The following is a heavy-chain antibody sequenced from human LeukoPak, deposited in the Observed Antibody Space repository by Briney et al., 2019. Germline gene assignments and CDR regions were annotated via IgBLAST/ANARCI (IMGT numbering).Heavy chain of an antibody. CDR1: GGSISSGGYY. V-gene: IGHV4-30-2*01. D-gene: IGHD3-22*01. J-gene: IGHJ3*02. Sequence: SQTLSLTCTVSGGSISSGGYYWSWIRQPPGKGLEWIGYIYHSGSTYYNPSLKSRVTISVDRSKNQFSLRLSSVTAADTAVYYCARDLAHYYDSSGYYHDAFDIWGQGTMVTVSS. CDR2: IYHSGST. CDR3: ARDLAHYYDSSGYYHDAFDI.